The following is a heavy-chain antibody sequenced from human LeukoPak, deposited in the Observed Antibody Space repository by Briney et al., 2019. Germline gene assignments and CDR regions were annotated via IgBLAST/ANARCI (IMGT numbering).Heavy chain of an antibody. CDR3: ARVSSGSTFDY. Sequence: ASVKVSCKTSGYTITSYYMHWVRQAPGQGLEWMGIINPSGGSTSYTQKFQGRVTMTRDTSTSTVNMELSSLTSEDTAVYYCARVSSGSTFDYWGQGTLVTVSS. V-gene: IGHV1-46*01. J-gene: IGHJ4*02. D-gene: IGHD1-26*01. CDR2: INPSGGST. CDR1: GYTITSYY.